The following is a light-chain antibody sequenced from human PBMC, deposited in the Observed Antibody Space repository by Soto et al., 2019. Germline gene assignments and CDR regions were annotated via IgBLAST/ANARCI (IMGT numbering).Light chain of an antibody. CDR3: PHYSLYSAP. V-gene: IGKV1-5*01. J-gene: IGKJ5*01. CDR1: QDISTS. CDR2: GAS. Sequence: RLTQSPSSLSASVGDTVTISCRASQDISTSLAWYQQKPGKAPTLLICGASSLLNGVPPRCAGSGSGSAFSLTINRLQPDDLASDVGPHYSLYSAPFG.